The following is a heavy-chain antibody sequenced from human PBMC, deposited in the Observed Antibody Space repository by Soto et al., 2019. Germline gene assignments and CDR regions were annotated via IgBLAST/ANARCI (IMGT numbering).Heavy chain of an antibody. J-gene: IGHJ4*02. CDR2: INTDGSVT. D-gene: IGHD6-19*01. Sequence: EVQLVESGGGLVQPGGSLRLSCAASGFTFSSHWMYWVRQAPGKGLVWFSRINTDGSVTSYADSVKGRFTIARDNTKNTLFLLINRLRNEDTAVYYCARYGSGAVDYWGQGTLVTVSS. V-gene: IGHV3-74*01. CDR1: GFTFSSHW. CDR3: ARYGSGAVDY.